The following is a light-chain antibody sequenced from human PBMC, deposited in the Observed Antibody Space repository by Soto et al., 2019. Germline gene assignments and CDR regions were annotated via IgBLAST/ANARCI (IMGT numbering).Light chain of an antibody. CDR2: DVS. V-gene: IGLV2-14*03. CDR3: CSYTSSSTYV. J-gene: IGLJ1*01. Sequence: QPVPTQPASVSGSPGQSITISCTGTSSDVDAYNYVSWYQQHPGKAPKVMIYDVSNRPSGVSYRFSGSKSGITASLTISGLQAEDEADYYCCSYTSSSTYVFGTGTKLTVL. CDR1: SSDVDAYNY.